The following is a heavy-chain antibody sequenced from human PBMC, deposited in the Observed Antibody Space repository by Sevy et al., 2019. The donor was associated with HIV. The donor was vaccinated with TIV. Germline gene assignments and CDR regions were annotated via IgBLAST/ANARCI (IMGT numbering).Heavy chain of an antibody. D-gene: IGHD5-18*01. CDR1: GFTFSSYW. Sequence: GGSLRLSCAAPGFTFSSYWMHWVRQAPGKGLVWVSRINSDGSSTSYADSVKGRFTISRDNAKNTLYLQMNSLRAEDTAVYYCASGGYSYGGYDAFDIWGQGTMVTVSS. J-gene: IGHJ3*02. CDR2: INSDGSST. CDR3: ASGGYSYGGYDAFDI. V-gene: IGHV3-74*01.